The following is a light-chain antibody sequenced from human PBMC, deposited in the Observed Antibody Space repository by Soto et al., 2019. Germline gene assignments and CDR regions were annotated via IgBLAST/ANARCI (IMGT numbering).Light chain of an antibody. CDR1: QGISNY. Sequence: DIQMTQSPSSLSASVGDRVTITWRASQGISNYLAWYQQIPGKVPKLLISAASTLQSVVPSRFSGSGSGTDFTLTISSLQPEDVATYYCQKYTNVPAFGGGTKVEIK. CDR2: AAS. V-gene: IGKV1-27*01. CDR3: QKYTNVPA. J-gene: IGKJ4*01.